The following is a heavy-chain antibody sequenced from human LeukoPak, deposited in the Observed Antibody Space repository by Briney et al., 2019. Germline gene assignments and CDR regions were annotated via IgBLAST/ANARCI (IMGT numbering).Heavy chain of an antibody. Sequence: GGSLRLSCAASGFTFSNAWMNWVRQAPGKGLEWVGRIKSKTDGGTTGFAAPVKGRFTISREDSGNTLYLHMNSLKTEDTAVYYCTTEGRVAGTQRPFDYWGQGTLVTVSS. CDR2: IKSKTDGGTT. CDR1: GFTFSNAW. D-gene: IGHD6-19*01. J-gene: IGHJ4*02. V-gene: IGHV3-15*07. CDR3: TTEGRVAGTQRPFDY.